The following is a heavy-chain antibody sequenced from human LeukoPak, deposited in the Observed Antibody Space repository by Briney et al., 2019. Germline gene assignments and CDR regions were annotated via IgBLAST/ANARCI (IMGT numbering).Heavy chain of an antibody. CDR1: GFTLSRYW. CDR3: ARDGESSGWYGNDY. D-gene: IGHD6-19*01. V-gene: IGHV3-7*01. Sequence: PGGSLRVSCAASGFTLSRYWMSWVRQARGKGLEWVAKIKEDGSEKYYVDSVKGRFTISRDNAKNSLDLQMNSLRAEDTAVYYCARDGESSGWYGNDYWGQGTLVTVSS. J-gene: IGHJ4*02. CDR2: IKEDGSEK.